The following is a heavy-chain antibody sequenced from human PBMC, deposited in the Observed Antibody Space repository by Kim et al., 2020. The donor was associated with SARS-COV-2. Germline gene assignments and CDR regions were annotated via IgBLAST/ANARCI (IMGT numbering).Heavy chain of an antibody. CDR3: ARDRYNWKGYYYMDV. V-gene: IGHV3-48*02. J-gene: IGHJ6*03. Sequence: DSVKGRFTISRDNAKNSLYLQMNSLRDEETAVYYCARDRYNWKGYYYMDVWGKGTTVTVSS. D-gene: IGHD1-20*01.